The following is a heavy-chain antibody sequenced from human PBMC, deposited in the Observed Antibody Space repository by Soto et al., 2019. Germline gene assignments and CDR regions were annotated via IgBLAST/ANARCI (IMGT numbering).Heavy chain of an antibody. D-gene: IGHD6-13*01. CDR1: GFTFSSYN. V-gene: IGHV3-48*02. Sequence: GSLRLSCAASGFTFSSYNMNWVRQAPGRGLEWVSYISSSSNTIYYADSVKGRFTISRDNAKNSLYLQMNSLRDEDTAVYYCARRSLGTSLDAFDIWGQGTMVTVSS. J-gene: IGHJ3*02. CDR3: ARRSLGTSLDAFDI. CDR2: ISSSSNTI.